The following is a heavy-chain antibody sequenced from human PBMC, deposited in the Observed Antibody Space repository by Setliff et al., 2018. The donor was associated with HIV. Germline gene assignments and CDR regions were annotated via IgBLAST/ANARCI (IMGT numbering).Heavy chain of an antibody. CDR2: IYYSGST. CDR3: ARGHDNKYYYFYYMDV. Sequence: PSETLSLTCTVSGGSISSSNWWSWVRQPPGKGLEWIGYIYYSGSTNYNPSLKSRVTISVDTSRNQFSLKLSSVTAADTAVYYCARGHDNKYYYFYYMDVWGKGTTVTVSS. J-gene: IGHJ6*03. V-gene: IGHV4-4*02. D-gene: IGHD3-9*01. CDR1: GGSISSSNW.